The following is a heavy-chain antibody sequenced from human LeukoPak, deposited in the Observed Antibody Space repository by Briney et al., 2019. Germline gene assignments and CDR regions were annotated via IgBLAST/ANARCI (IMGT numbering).Heavy chain of an antibody. CDR2: ISYDGSNK. D-gene: IGHD2-2*01. V-gene: IGHV3-30*18. Sequence: GGSLRLSCAASGFTFSSYGMHWVRQAPGKGLEWVAVISYDGSNKYYADSVKGRFTISRDNSKNTLYLQINSLRAEDTAVYYCVKGYQLLDWGQGTLVTVSS. CDR3: VKGYQLLD. J-gene: IGHJ4*02. CDR1: GFTFSSYG.